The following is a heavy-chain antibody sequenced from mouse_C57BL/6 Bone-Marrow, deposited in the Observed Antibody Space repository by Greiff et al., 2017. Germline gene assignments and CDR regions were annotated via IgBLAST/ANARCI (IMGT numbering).Heavy chain of an antibody. CDR3: AKGYYFDY. CDR1: GYTFTSYT. CDR2: INPSSGYT. V-gene: IGHV1-4*01. J-gene: IGHJ2*01. Sequence: VKLMESGAELARPGASVKMSCKASGYTFTSYTMHWVKQRPGQGLEWIGYINPSSGYTKYNQKFKDKATLTADKSSSTAYRQLSSLTSEDSAVDYCAKGYYFDYWGQGTALTVSS.